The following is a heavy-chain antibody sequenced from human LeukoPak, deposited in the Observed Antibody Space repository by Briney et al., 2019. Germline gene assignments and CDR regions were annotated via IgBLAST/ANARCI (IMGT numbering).Heavy chain of an antibody. CDR2: IYYSGST. Sequence: SETLSLTCTVSGGSISSSSYYWGWIRQPPGKGLEWIGSIYYSGSTYYNPSLKSRVTISVDTSKNQFSLKLSSVTAADMAVYYCARELPAAMRSLPNNWFDPWGQGTLVTVSS. D-gene: IGHD2-2*01. V-gene: IGHV4-39*07. CDR3: ARELPAAMRSLPNNWFDP. CDR1: GGSISSSSYY. J-gene: IGHJ5*02.